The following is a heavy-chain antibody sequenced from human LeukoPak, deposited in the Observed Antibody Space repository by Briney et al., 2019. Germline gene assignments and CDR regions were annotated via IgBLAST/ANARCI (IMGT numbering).Heavy chain of an antibody. V-gene: IGHV4-4*09. J-gene: IGHJ5*02. CDR3: ARQDYWGWFAP. D-gene: IGHD3-16*01. CDR1: GTSITNYY. Sequence: SETLSLTCTVSGTSITNYYWAWIRQTPGKGLEWIGYVYPDGSTKYNPSLKSRGAISVDTSNNQFSLKVTSMTAADTAVYYCARQDYWGWFAPWGQGTLVIVSS. CDR2: VYPDGST.